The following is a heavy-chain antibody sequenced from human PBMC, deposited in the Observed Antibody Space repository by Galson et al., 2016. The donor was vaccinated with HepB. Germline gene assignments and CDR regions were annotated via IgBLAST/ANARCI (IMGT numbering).Heavy chain of an antibody. J-gene: IGHJ3*02. CDR2: IIPIFGTT. D-gene: IGHD5-18*01. CDR1: GGNFRIYA. CDR3: ARDHADTSILNFAFDI. V-gene: IGHV1-69*13. Sequence: SVKVSYKASGGNFRIYAISWVRQAPGQGLEWMGQIIPIFGTTNYAQKFQGRVTITADESTNTAYIELNSLRSEDTAVCYCARDHADTSILNFAFDIWGQGTMVTVSS.